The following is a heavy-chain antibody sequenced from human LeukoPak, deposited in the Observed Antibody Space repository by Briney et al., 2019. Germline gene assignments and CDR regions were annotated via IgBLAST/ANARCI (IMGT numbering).Heavy chain of an antibody. D-gene: IGHD2-8*01. V-gene: IGHV4-39*01. J-gene: IGHJ5*02. CDR2: IYYSGST. Sequence: SETLSLTCTVSGGSISSSSYHWGWIRQPPGKGLEWIGSIYYSGSTYNNPSLRSRVTISVDTSKNQFSLKLSSVTAADTAVYYCARHSVIVLTAYAIPNWFHPWGQGMLVTVSS. CDR3: ARHSVIVLTAYAIPNWFHP. CDR1: GGSISSSSYH.